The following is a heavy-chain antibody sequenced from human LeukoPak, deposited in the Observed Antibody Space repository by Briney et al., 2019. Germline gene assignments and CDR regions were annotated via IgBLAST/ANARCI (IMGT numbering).Heavy chain of an antibody. CDR3: ARDKRYDSSGSTYYFDY. V-gene: IGHV1-46*01. Sequence: GASVKVSCKASGYTFTSYYMHSVRQAPGQGLEWMGIINPSGGSTSYAQKFQGRVTMTRDTSTSTVYMELSSLRSEDTAVYYCARDKRYDSSGSTYYFDYWGQGTLVTVSS. CDR2: INPSGGST. CDR1: GYTFTSYY. J-gene: IGHJ4*02. D-gene: IGHD3-22*01.